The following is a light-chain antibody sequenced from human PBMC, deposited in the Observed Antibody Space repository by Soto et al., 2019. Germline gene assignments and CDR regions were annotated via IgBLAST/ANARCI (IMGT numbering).Light chain of an antibody. CDR2: VAS. CDR1: QDIGTY. Sequence: IQLTQSPSSLSASVGDRVTITCRASQDIGTYLAWYQQKAGKAPKLLMYVASTLQSGVPSRVGFSGSWTDSPPTIRSLQTEDFATYYCQQLNSHPYSFGQGTKLEI. J-gene: IGKJ2*01. V-gene: IGKV1-9*01. CDR3: QQLNSHPYS.